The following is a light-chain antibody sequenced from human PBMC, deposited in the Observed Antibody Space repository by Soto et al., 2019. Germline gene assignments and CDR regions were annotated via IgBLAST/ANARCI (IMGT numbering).Light chain of an antibody. CDR1: QSLLHSTYNQKY. CDR2: WAS. Sequence: DIVMTQSPDSLGVSLGERATINCKPSQSLLHSTYNQKYLAWCQQKPVQPPRLFIYWASTPESGVPDRISASGSGTDFTLTIGSLQAEDVAVYYLQQYRTPPPTFGGGTKVDIK. J-gene: IGKJ4*01. V-gene: IGKV4-1*01. CDR3: QQYRTPPPT.